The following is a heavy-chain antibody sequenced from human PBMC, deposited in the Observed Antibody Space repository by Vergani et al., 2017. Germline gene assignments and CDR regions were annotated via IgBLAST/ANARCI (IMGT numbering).Heavy chain of an antibody. Sequence: QVQLQESGPGLVKPSQTLSLTCTVSGGSINSHNYYWSWIRPPAGKGLDWIGRRHTSGSTHYNPSLKSSVTMAEDTYKHQFSLNLTSVTAADTAVYFCARGSCLGGSCYKPLVDYWGQGSLVTVSS. CDR1: GGSINSHNYY. CDR3: ARGSCLGGSCYKPLVDY. V-gene: IGHV4-61*02. D-gene: IGHD2-15*01. J-gene: IGHJ4*02. CDR2: RHTSGST.